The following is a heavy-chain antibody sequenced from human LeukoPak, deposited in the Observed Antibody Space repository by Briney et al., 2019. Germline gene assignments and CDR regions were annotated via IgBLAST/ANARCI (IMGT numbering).Heavy chain of an antibody. CDR2: LSKSGNT. D-gene: IGHD3-9*01. J-gene: IGHJ3*02. V-gene: IGHV4-59*01. CDR1: GGSISSYY. Sequence: SETLSLTCTVSGGSISSYYWSWSRLPPGKGLEWIGYLSKSGNTNYSPSLKSRVTIFGDTSKNQFFLKLSSVTAADTAVYYCARARYVNSFYAFDIWGQGTLVTVSS. CDR3: ARARYVNSFYAFDI.